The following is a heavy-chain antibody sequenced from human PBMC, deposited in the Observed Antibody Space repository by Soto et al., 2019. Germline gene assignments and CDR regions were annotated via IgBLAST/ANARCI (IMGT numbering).Heavy chain of an antibody. Sequence: QVRLEESGPGLVKPSETLSLICSVSGGSVNNANYFWNWIRHHPENGLEWIGYIYYSGSTRYNPSFKTRATLSRDTTKDQFSLRLNSVTVADTAVYFGARDADYGGSRGGMDVWGRGTTVTVSS. CDR2: IYYSGST. CDR1: GGSVNNANYF. J-gene: IGHJ6*02. D-gene: IGHD4-17*01. V-gene: IGHV4-31*03. CDR3: ARDADYGGSRGGMDV.